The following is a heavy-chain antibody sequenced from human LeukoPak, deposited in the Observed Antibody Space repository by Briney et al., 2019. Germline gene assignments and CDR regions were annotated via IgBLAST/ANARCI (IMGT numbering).Heavy chain of an antibody. CDR1: GFSLGSFA. Sequence: GSLRLSCAASGFSLGSFAMSWVRQAPGKGLEWVANIKQDGSEKYYVDSVKGRFTISRDNAKNSLYLQMNSLRAEDTAVYYCARGRAELLWFGELTGYMDVWGKGTTVTVSS. CDR2: IKQDGSEK. J-gene: IGHJ6*03. CDR3: ARGRAELLWFGELTGYMDV. V-gene: IGHV3-7*01. D-gene: IGHD3-10*01.